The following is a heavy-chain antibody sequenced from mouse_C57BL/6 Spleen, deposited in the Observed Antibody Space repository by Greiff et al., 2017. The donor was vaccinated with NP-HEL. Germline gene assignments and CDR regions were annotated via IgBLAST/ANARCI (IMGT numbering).Heavy chain of an antibody. Sequence: QVQLQQPGAELVMPGASVKLSCKASGYTFTSYWMHWVKQRPGQGLEWIGEIDPSDSYTNYNQKFKGKSTLTVDKSSSTAYMQLSSLTSEDSAVYYCARKIMGGRDYWGQGTSVTVSS. CDR1: GYTFTSYW. J-gene: IGHJ4*01. CDR3: ARKIMGGRDY. CDR2: IDPSDSYT. V-gene: IGHV1-69*01.